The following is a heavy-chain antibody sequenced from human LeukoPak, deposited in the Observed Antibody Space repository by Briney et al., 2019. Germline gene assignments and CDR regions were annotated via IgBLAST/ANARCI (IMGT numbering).Heavy chain of an antibody. V-gene: IGHV3-30*18. CDR2: ISYDGSNK. J-gene: IGHJ4*02. CDR3: AKDHEDILTGYYTPDY. D-gene: IGHD3-9*01. Sequence: GGSLRLSCAASGFTFSSYGMHWVRQAPGKGLEWVAVISYDGSNKYYADSVKGRFTISRDNSKNTPYLQMNSLRAEDTAVYYCAKDHEDILTGYYTPDYWGQGTLVTVSS. CDR1: GFTFSSYG.